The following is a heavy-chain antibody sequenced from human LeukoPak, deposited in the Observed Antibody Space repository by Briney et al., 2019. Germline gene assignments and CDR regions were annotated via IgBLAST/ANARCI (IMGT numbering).Heavy chain of an antibody. J-gene: IGHJ3*02. CDR1: GYTFTRYY. D-gene: IGHD1-26*01. Sequence: ASVKVSCKASGYTFTRYYTHWVRQPPGQGLEWMGIINPSGGSTSYAQKFQGRVTMTRDTSTSTVYMELSSLRSEDTAVYYCAREEAVGAKFRHAFDIWGQGTMVTVSS. CDR3: AREEAVGAKFRHAFDI. V-gene: IGHV1-46*01. CDR2: INPSGGST.